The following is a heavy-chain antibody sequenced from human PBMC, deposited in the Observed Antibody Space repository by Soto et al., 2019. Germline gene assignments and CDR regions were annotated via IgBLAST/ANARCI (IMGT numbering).Heavy chain of an antibody. CDR1: GYTPPEFF. J-gene: IGHJ4*02. CDR3: ASDRAFGYFDY. V-gene: IGHV1-24*01. CDR2: FDPEDGET. Sequence: ASVKVSCNVFGYTPPEFFIHWVRQAPGKGLEWMGGFDPEDGETTYARKFQGRVTMTEDTSTDTAYMELSSLRSEDTAVYYCASDRAFGYFDYWGQGTLVTVSS. D-gene: IGHD3-22*01.